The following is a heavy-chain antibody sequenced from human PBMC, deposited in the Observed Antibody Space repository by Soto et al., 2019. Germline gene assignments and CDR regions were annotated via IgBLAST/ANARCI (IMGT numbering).Heavy chain of an antibody. D-gene: IGHD5-12*01. J-gene: IGHJ6*02. CDR1: GGTFSSYA. CDR3: AREGYSGYDLEYYYGMDV. V-gene: IGHV1-69*13. Sequence: ASVKVSCKASGGTFSSYAISWVRQAPGQGLEWMGGIIPIFGTANYAQKFQGRVTITADESTSTAYMELSSLRSEDTAVYYCAREGYSGYDLEYYYGMDVWGQGTTVTVSS. CDR2: IIPIFGTA.